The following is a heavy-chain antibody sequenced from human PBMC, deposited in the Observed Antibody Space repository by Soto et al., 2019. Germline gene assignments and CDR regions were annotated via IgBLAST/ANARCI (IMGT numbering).Heavy chain of an antibody. Sequence: PGGCMGLASAACGVTFSSGAMIGVRQDIGKGLEWVSAISGSGGSTYYADSVKGRFTISRDNSKNTLYLQMNSLRAEDTAVYYCAKELDPVTKYGMAGWGQGTTVTFS. CDR3: AKELDPVTKYGMAG. D-gene: IGHD4-17*01. V-gene: IGHV3-23*01. J-gene: IGHJ6*02. CDR1: GVTFSSGA. CDR2: ISGSGGST.